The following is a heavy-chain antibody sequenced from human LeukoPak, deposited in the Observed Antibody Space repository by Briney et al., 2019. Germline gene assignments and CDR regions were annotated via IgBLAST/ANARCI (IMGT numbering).Heavy chain of an antibody. CDR3: AKSVLLWFGEVLYEDYFDS. J-gene: IGHJ4*02. D-gene: IGHD3-10*01. CDR2: IRYDGSNK. CDR1: GFTFSSYG. V-gene: IGHV3-30*02. Sequence: GGSLRLSCAASGFTFSSYGMHWVRQAPGKGLEWVAFIRYDGSNKYYADSVKGRFTISRDNSKNTLYLQMNSLRVEDTAVYYCAKSVLLWFGEVLYEDYFDSWGQGTLVTVSS.